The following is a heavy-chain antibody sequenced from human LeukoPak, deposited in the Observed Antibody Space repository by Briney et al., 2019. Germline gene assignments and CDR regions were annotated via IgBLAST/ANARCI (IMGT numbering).Heavy chain of an antibody. D-gene: IGHD4/OR15-4a*01. CDR2: IKQDGSEK. V-gene: IGHV3-7*01. J-gene: IGHJ4*02. CDR1: GFTFNNYW. Sequence: QPGGSLRLSCAASGFTFNNYWMSWVRQAPGKGLEWVANIKQDGSEKYYVDSVKGRFTISRDNAKNSLYLQMNSLRAEDTAVYYCARDDYGGTGYWGQGTLVTVSS. CDR3: ARDDYGGTGY.